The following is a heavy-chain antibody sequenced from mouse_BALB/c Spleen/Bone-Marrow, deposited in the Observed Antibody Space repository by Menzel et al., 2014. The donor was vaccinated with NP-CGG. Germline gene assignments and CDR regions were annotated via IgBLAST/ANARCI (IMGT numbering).Heavy chain of an antibody. CDR3: SRGRRDALDY. Sequence: VQLQQSGAELVKPGASVKLSCKASGYTFTSYYMYWVKPRPGQGLERFGEINPSNGGTNFNEKFKNKATLTVDKSSSTAYMQLSSLTSEDSAVYYCSRGRRDALDYWGQGTSVTVSS. V-gene: IGHV1S81*02. CDR1: GYTFTSYY. J-gene: IGHJ4*01. CDR2: INPSNGGT.